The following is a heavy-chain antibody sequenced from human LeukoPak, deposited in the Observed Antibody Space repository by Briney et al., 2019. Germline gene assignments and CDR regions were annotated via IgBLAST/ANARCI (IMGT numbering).Heavy chain of an antibody. V-gene: IGHV3-23*01. Sequence: GGSLRLSCAASGVTFSSYAMSWVRQAPGKGLEWVSAISGSGGSTYYADSVKGRFTISRDNSKNTLYLQMNSLRAEDTAVYYCAKDLLNYYDSSGYYGTTNFDYWGQGTLVTVSS. CDR3: AKDLLNYYDSSGYYGTTNFDY. CDR1: GVTFSSYA. D-gene: IGHD3-22*01. J-gene: IGHJ4*02. CDR2: ISGSGGST.